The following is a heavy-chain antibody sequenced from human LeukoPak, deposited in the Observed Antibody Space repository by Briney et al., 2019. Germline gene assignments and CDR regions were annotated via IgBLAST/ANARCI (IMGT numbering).Heavy chain of an antibody. CDR1: GFTFGSYG. CDR3: AKITIFGVVVDY. CDR2: ISGSGDNT. V-gene: IGHV3-23*01. Sequence: SGGSLRLSCAASGFTFGSYGMTWVRQAPGKGLEWVSAISGSGDNTYYADSVKGRFTIYRDNSKNTLYLQMNSLRAEDTAVYYCAKITIFGVVVDYWGQGTLVTVSS. D-gene: IGHD3-3*01. J-gene: IGHJ4*02.